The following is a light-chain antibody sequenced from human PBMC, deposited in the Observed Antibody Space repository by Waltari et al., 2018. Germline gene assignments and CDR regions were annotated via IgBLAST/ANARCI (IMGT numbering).Light chain of an antibody. J-gene: IGLJ1*01. CDR3: WLSFGADLHV. CDR2: DAT. CDR1: TGDVSGGHF. V-gene: IGLV7-46*01. Sequence: QAVVTQEASLTVSPGGTVTLTCGSTTGDVSGGHFPFWFQQQPGQAPKTLIYDATRRQAWTPALFSASLRGSKAALTLSGAQPEDEADYYCWLSFGADLHVFGTGTKFNVL.